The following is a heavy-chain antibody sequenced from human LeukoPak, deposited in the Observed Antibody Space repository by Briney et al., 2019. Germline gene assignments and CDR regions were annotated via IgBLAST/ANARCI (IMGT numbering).Heavy chain of an antibody. Sequence: GGSLRLSCAASGFTFSSYAMSWVRQAPGKGLEWVSAISGSGGSTYYADSVKGRFTISRDNAKNSLYLQMHSLRAEDTAVYYCARGSSGWFDYWGQGTLVTVSS. CDR1: GFTFSSYA. J-gene: IGHJ4*02. V-gene: IGHV3-23*01. CDR3: ARGSSGWFDY. CDR2: ISGSGGST. D-gene: IGHD6-19*01.